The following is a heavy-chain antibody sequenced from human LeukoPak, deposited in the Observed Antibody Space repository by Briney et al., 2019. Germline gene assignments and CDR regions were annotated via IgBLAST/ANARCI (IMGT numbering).Heavy chain of an antibody. D-gene: IGHD3-9*01. Sequence: SETLSLTCAVYGGSLSGYYWSWIRQPPGKGLEWIGEINHSGSTNYNPSLKSRVTISVDTSRNQFSLKLSSVTAADTAVYCCARGRLRLSLTGYYIGGNWFDPWGQGTLVTVSS. CDR2: INHSGST. CDR1: GGSLSGYY. J-gene: IGHJ5*02. V-gene: IGHV4-34*01. CDR3: ARGRLRLSLTGYYIGGNWFDP.